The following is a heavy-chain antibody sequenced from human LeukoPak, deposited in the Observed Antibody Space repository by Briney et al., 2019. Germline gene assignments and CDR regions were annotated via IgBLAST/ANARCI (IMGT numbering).Heavy chain of an antibody. J-gene: IGHJ3*02. CDR3: TTDATDYGDLAFDI. V-gene: IGHV3-15*01. CDR2: IKSKTDGGTT. Sequence: PGGSLRLSCAASGFTFSSYAMSWVRQAPGKGLEWVGRIKSKTDGGTTDYAAPVKGRFAVSRDDSKNTLYLQMNSLKTEDTAVYYCTTDATDYGDLAFDIWGQGTMVTVSS. D-gene: IGHD4-17*01. CDR1: GFTFSSYA.